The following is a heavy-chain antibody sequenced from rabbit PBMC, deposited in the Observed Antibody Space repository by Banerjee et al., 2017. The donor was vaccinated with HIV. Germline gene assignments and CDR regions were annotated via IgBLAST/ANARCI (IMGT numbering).Heavy chain of an antibody. J-gene: IGHJ4*01. CDR1: GFDFSSHY. Sequence: QSLEETGGGLVQPGGSLTLSCKASGFDFSSHYMSWVRQAPGKGLEWIGIIYAGKGSIDYANWVNGRFTFSSDNAQNTVDLQMNSLTAADTATYFCARENSYADYGDFNLWGPGTLVTVS. CDR2: IYAGKGSI. CDR3: ARENSYADYGDFNL. D-gene: IGHD2-1*01. V-gene: IGHV1S7*01.